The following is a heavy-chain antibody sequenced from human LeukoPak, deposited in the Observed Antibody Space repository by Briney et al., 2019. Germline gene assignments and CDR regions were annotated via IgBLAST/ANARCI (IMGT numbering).Heavy chain of an antibody. CDR3: AWCPYSYSSVWFVD. CDR2: IYPGDSDT. V-gene: IGHV5-51*01. Sequence: GESLKISCEGSGYSFSNYWIAWVRQMPGKGLEWMGIIYPGDSDTTYSPSFQGQVTISADTSISTAYLQWNSLKASDTAMYYCAWCPYSYSSVWFVDWGEGTLVTVS. CDR1: GYSFSNYW. J-gene: IGHJ4*02. D-gene: IGHD6-6*01.